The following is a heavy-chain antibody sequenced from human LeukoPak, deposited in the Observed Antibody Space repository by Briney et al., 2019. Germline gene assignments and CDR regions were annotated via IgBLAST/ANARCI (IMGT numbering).Heavy chain of an antibody. J-gene: IGHJ4*02. CDR2: LSAYDGNT. Sequence: ASVKVSCKASGYTFSGYGISWVRQAPGQGPEWMGWLSAYDGNTNYAQNVQGRVTLTTDTSTSTAYMELRSLRSDDTAFYYCARDSKVAAGSGFDYWGQGTLVTVSS. CDR3: ARDSKVAAGSGFDY. V-gene: IGHV1-18*01. CDR1: GYTFSGYG. D-gene: IGHD6-13*01.